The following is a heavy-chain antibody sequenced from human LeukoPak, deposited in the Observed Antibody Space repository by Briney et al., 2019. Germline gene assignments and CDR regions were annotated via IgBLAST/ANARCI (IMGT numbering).Heavy chain of an antibody. V-gene: IGHV4-61*02. Sequence: PSETLSLTCTVSGGSISSGSYYWSWIRQPAGKGLEGIGRIYTSGSTNYNPSLKGRVTISVDTSKNQFSLKLSSVPTADTAVYYCARGGPALFDYWGQGTLVTVSS. CDR2: IYTSGST. CDR1: GGSISSGSYY. CDR3: ARGGPALFDY. D-gene: IGHD6-25*01. J-gene: IGHJ4*02.